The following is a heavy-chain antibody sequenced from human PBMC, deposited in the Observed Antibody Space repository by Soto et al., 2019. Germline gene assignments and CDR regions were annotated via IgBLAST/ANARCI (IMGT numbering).Heavy chain of an antibody. CDR1: GGSISSTNYY. J-gene: IGHJ4*02. V-gene: IGHV4-39*02. CDR2: MYYSGST. CDR3: ARDMGY. Sequence: QLQLQESGPGLVKPSETLSLTCTVSGGSISSTNYYWGWIRQPPGKGLEWIGSMYYSGSTYYNPSLKSRVTISVDTSKNQFFLKLSSVTAADTAIYYCARDMGYWGLGILVTVSS.